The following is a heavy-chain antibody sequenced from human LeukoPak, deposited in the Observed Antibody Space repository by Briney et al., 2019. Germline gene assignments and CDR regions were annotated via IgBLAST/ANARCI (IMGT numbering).Heavy chain of an antibody. D-gene: IGHD3-3*01. CDR1: AGSISSYY. V-gene: IGHV4-4*09. CDR2: IYTTGST. Sequence: SETLSLTCTVSAGSISSYYWSWIRQPPRKGLEWIGYIYTTGSTDYNPSLKSRVTISVDTSKNHLSLNLSSVTAADTAVYYCARRGTIFGPESLWGRGTLVTVSS. J-gene: IGHJ2*01. CDR3: ARRGTIFGPESL.